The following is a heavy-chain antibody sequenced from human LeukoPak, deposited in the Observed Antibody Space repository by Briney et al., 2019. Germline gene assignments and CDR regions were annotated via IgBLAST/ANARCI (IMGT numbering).Heavy chain of an antibody. D-gene: IGHD5-12*01. V-gene: IGHV3-23*01. CDR1: GFTFSSYA. J-gene: IGHJ4*02. CDR3: AKDRDSGYLRHLDC. CDR2: ISGSGGST. Sequence: GGSLRLSCAASGFTFSSYAMSWVRQAPGKGLEWVSAISGSGGSTYYADSVKGRFTISRDNSKNTLHLQMNSLRAEDTAVYYCAKDRDSGYLRHLDCWGQGTLVTVSS.